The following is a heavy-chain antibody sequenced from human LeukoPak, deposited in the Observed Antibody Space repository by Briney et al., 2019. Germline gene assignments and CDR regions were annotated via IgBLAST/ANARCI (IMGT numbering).Heavy chain of an antibody. V-gene: IGHV3-23*01. CDR1: GFAFSSYA. CDR2: ISSGGEST. J-gene: IGHJ2*01. Sequence: QPGGSLRRSCVASGFAFSSYAMTWVRQAPGKGLEWVSTISSGGESTYYADSVKGRFTISRDKSKNTVDLQMNSLRVEDTAVYYCASCAVNPIRYWHFDLWGRGTLVTISS. CDR3: ASCAVNPIRYWHFDL. D-gene: IGHD2-21*01.